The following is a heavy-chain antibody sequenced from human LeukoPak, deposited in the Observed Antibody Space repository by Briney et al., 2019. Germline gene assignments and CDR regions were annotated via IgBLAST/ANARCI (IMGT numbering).Heavy chain of an antibody. J-gene: IGHJ4*02. CDR3: VSFYETY. D-gene: IGHD2/OR15-2a*01. CDR2: INSDGSWT. V-gene: IGHV3-74*01. Sequence: GGSLRLSCAASGNYWMHWVRQAPGKGLVWVSHINSDGSWTSYADSVKGQFTISKDNAKNTVYLQMNSLRAEDTAVYYCVSFYETYWGRGTLVTVSS. CDR1: GNYW.